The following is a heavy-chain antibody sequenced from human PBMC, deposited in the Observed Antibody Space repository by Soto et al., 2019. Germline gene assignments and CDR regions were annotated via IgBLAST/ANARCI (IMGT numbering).Heavy chain of an antibody. V-gene: IGHV3-9*01. Sequence: EVQLVESGGGLVQPGRSLRLSCAASGFTFDDYAMHWDRQAPGRGLEWVSRITWNSGTIDYADSVKGRFTISRDNAKNSLYLQMISLRAEDTALYYCTKSWRLYYMDVWGEGTTVTVSS. D-gene: IGHD3-3*01. CDR3: TKSWRLYYMDV. CDR2: ITWNSGTI. CDR1: GFTFDDYA. J-gene: IGHJ6*03.